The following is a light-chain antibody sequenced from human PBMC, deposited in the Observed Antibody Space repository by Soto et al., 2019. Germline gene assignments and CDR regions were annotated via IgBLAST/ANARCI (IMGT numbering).Light chain of an antibody. J-gene: IGKJ1*01. Sequence: DIQMTQSPSSLSASVGDIVTITCRASQGISNYLAWYQQKPGKVPKLLIYAASTLQSGVPSRFSGRGFGTYFTLTISSLQPEDVATYYCQKYDSAPQTFGQGTKVEIK. V-gene: IGKV1-27*01. CDR1: QGISNY. CDR2: AAS. CDR3: QKYDSAPQT.